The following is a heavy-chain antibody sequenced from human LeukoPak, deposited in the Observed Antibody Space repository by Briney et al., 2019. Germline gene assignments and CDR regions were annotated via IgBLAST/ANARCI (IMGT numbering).Heavy chain of an antibody. Sequence: GGSLRLSCAASGFIFTDYWMHWVRQGPGKELVWVARISGDGRGTTYADSVKGRFTISRDNAKTSLYLQMNSLRAEDTAVYYCARDRDAAVAYFDYWGQGISVTVSS. CDR1: GFIFTDYW. V-gene: IGHV3-74*01. D-gene: IGHD4-23*01. J-gene: IGHJ4*02. CDR3: ARDRDAAVAYFDY. CDR2: ISGDGRGT.